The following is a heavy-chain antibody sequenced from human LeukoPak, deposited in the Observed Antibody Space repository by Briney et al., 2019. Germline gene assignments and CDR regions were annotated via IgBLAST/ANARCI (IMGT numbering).Heavy chain of an antibody. CDR2: ISAYNGNT. Sequence: GASVKVSCKASGYTFTSYALNWVRQSPGQGLEWMGWISAYNGNTNYAQKLQGRVTMTTDTSTSTAYMELRSLRSDDTAVYYCARGYSGSYLDSFDIWGQGTMVTVSS. J-gene: IGHJ3*02. D-gene: IGHD1-26*01. CDR1: GYTFTSYA. V-gene: IGHV1-18*04. CDR3: ARGYSGSYLDSFDI.